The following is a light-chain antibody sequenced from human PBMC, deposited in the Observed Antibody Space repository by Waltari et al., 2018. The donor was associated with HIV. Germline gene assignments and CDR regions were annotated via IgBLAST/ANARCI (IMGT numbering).Light chain of an antibody. CDR2: GAS. CDR3: QQYNLRPTN. Sequence: EVVMRQSPATLSVSPGERATLSCRARQDIGNDLAWYQQGRGQAPRLLIYGASTRATGTPALFSGSGSGTEFTLTISNLESEDFAVYDCQQYNLRPTNFGGGTKVEMK. CDR1: QDIGND. J-gene: IGKJ4*01. V-gene: IGKV3-15*01.